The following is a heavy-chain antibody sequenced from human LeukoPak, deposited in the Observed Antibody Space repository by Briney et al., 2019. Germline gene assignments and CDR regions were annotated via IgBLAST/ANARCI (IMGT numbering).Heavy chain of an antibody. D-gene: IGHD3-3*01. Sequence: GGSLRLSCEASGFTFNTYWMMWVRQAPGTGLKWVANIKQDGSDKYYVDSVKGRFTISRDNANNSLYLQMPSLRVEQTAVYYCARYEMDVWGQGTTVTASS. CDR1: GFTFNTYW. V-gene: IGHV3-7*01. CDR2: IKQDGSDK. CDR3: ARYEMDV. J-gene: IGHJ6*02.